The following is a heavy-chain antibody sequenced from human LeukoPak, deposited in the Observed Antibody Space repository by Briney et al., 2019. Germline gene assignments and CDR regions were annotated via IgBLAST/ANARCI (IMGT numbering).Heavy chain of an antibody. CDR1: GFSLSTSGVG. D-gene: IGHD3-9*01. CDR2: IYWDDDK. Sequence: SGPTLAHPTPTLTLTCTFSGFSLSTSGVGVGWIRHPPGKDLEWLALIYWDDDKRYSPSLKSRLTITKDTSKNQVVLTMTNMDPVDTATYYCARVLTGLMFVDYWGQGTLVTVSS. J-gene: IGHJ4*02. CDR3: ARVLTGLMFVDY. V-gene: IGHV2-5*02.